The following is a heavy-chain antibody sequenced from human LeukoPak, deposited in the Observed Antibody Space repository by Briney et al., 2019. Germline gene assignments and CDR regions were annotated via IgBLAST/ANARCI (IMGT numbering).Heavy chain of an antibody. V-gene: IGHV3-7*01. D-gene: IGHD3-3*01. CDR3: ARAPRPRLWSSYCEY. CDR1: GFTFSSYW. J-gene: IGHJ4*02. Sequence: GGSLRLSCAASGFTFSSYWMSWVRQAPGKGLEWVSNIRQDGSVEYYVDSVKGRFTISRDNAKNSLYLQMNSLRGEDTAVYYSARAPRPRLWSSYCEYWGQGTLVTVSS. CDR2: IRQDGSVE.